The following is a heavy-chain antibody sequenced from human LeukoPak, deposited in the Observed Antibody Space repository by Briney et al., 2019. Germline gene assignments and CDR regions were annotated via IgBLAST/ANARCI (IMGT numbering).Heavy chain of an antibody. CDR3: ARGVLTGYYGDFDY. CDR1: GGSVSSGGYY. V-gene: IGHV4-31*01. Sequence: SETLSLTCTVSGGSVSSGGYYWSWIRQDPGKGLVWIGYNDYSDSYYKPSVKSLVSISVDASKNQFFLHLNSVTAADTAVYYCARGVLTGYYGDFDYWGQGTLVTVSS. J-gene: IGHJ4*02. CDR2: NDYSDS. D-gene: IGHD3-9*01.